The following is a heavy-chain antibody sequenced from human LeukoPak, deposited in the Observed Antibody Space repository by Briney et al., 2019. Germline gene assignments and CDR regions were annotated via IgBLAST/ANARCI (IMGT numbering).Heavy chain of an antibody. Sequence: GGSLRLSCAASGFTFSNHGMHWVRQAPGKGPEWVALIWYDGSNKYYADSVKGRFTISRDNSKNTLYLQMNSLRAEDTAIYYCAKAPGEYYDSSGPFDLWGRGTLVTVSS. CDR3: AKAPGEYYDSSGPFDL. CDR2: IWYDGSNK. CDR1: GFTFSNHG. D-gene: IGHD3-22*01. V-gene: IGHV3-30*02. J-gene: IGHJ2*01.